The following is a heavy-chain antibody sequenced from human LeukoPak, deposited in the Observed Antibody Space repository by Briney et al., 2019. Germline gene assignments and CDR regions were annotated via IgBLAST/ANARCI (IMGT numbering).Heavy chain of an antibody. CDR2: IYYSGST. J-gene: IGHJ4*02. Sequence: SETLSLTCTVSGGSISSYYWSWIRQPPGKGLEWIGYIYYSGSTNYNPSLKSRVTISVDTSKNQFSLKLSSVTAADTAVYYCAREARDYYDSSGYYDYWGQGTLVTVSS. CDR3: AREARDYYDSSGYYDY. V-gene: IGHV4-59*01. CDR1: GGSISSYY. D-gene: IGHD3-22*01.